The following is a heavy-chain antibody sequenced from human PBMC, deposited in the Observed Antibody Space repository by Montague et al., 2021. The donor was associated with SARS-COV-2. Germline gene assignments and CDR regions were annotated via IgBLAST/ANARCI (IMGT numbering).Heavy chain of an antibody. CDR2: IYPGDSDV. CDR1: GYTFSRYW. J-gene: IGHJ3*01. D-gene: IGHD1-26*01. Sequence: QSGAEVKKPGESLRIACRASGYTFSRYWIAWMRQMPGKGLEWMGIIYPGDSDVRYAPSFQGQVTISADKTITTAYLQWRSLKVSDTATFYCARPRVWGSYISPSVMWGQGTMVTVDS. CDR3: ARPRVWGSYISPSVM. V-gene: IGHV5-51*01.